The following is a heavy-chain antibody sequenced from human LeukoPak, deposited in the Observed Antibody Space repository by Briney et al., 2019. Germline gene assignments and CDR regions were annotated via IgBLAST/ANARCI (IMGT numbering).Heavy chain of an antibody. D-gene: IGHD4-23*01. Sequence: GGSLRLSCAASGFTFSSYAMSWVRQAPGKGLEWVSAISGSGGSTYNADSVKGRFTISRDNSKNTLYLQMNSLRAEDTAVYYCARGSGNSFADFQYWGQGTLVTVSS. CDR1: GFTFSSYA. V-gene: IGHV3-23*01. J-gene: IGHJ4*02. CDR2: ISGSGGST. CDR3: ARGSGNSFADFQY.